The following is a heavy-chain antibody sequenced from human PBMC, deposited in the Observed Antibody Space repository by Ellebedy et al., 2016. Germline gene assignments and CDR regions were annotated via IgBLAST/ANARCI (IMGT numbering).Heavy chain of an antibody. D-gene: IGHD6-13*01. V-gene: IGHV5-51*01. Sequence: KVSXXGSGYTFTSYWIGWVRQMPGKGLEWMGIIYPGDSDTRYSPSFQGQVTISADKSISTAYLQWSSLKASDTAMYYCARFTYGSSWYYDYWGQGTLVTVSS. J-gene: IGHJ4*02. CDR2: IYPGDSDT. CDR3: ARFTYGSSWYYDY. CDR1: GYTFTSYW.